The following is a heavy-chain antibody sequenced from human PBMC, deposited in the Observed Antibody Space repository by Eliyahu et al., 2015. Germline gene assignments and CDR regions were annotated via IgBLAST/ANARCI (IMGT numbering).Heavy chain of an antibody. J-gene: IGHJ5*02. CDR1: GFTFGDYA. Sequence: EVQLVESGGGLVQPGRSLRLSCTASGFTFGDYAMSWVRQAPGKGLEWVGFIRSKAYGGTTEYAASVKGRFTISRDDSKSIAYLQMNSLKTEDTAVYYCTRDRIVGATTDWFDPWGQGTLVTVSS. D-gene: IGHD1-26*01. V-gene: IGHV3-49*04. CDR2: IRSKAYGGTT. CDR3: TRDRIVGATTDWFDP.